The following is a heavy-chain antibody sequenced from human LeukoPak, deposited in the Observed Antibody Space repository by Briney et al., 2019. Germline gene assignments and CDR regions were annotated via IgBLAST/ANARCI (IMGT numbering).Heavy chain of an antibody. J-gene: IGHJ5*02. CDR3: ARFGSRIGNGASFGFKS. CDR1: GDSMYNSDYY. Sequence: PSETLSLTCTVSGDSMYNSDYYWGWIRRPPGKGLEWIGSIFYGGSSYYNPSLESRVTISIAPSKSQFSLNLRFVTAADTAVYYCARFGSRIGNGASFGFKSWGQGTLVLVSS. CDR2: IFYGGSS. V-gene: IGHV4-39*07. D-gene: IGHD3-10*01.